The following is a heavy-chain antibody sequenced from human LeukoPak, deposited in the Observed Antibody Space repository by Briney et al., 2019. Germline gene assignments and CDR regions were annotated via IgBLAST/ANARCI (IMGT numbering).Heavy chain of an antibody. V-gene: IGHV4-59*08. J-gene: IGHJ3*02. Sequence: RASETLSLTCTVSGGSISSYYWSWIRQPPGKGLEWIGYIYYSGSTNYNPSLKSRVTISVDTSKNQFSLKLSSVTAADTAVYYCARGGRITMIVGDAFDIWGQGTMVTVSS. CDR1: GGSISSYY. D-gene: IGHD3-22*01. CDR3: ARGGRITMIVGDAFDI. CDR2: IYYSGST.